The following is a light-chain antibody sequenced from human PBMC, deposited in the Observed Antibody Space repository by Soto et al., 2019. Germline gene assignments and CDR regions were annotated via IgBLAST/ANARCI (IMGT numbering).Light chain of an antibody. J-gene: IGLJ1*01. CDR1: RSNIGSNY. CDR2: RNN. Sequence: QSVLTQPPSASGTPGQRGTISCSGSRSNIGSNYVYWYQQLPGTAPKVLIYRNNQRPSGVPDRFSGSKSGASASLAISGLRCEDEGDYYCAAWDDSLSGHYVFGTGTKLTVL. V-gene: IGLV1-47*01. CDR3: AAWDDSLSGHYV.